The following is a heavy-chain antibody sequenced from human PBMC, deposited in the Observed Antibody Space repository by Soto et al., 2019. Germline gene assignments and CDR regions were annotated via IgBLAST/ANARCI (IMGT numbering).Heavy chain of an antibody. V-gene: IGHV1-3*01. J-gene: IGHJ4*02. D-gene: IGHD1-20*01. CDR2: INAGNGNT. CDR3: ARVWDNWYPGFDY. CDR1: GYTFTSYA. Sequence: ASVKASCKASGYTFTSYAMHWVRQAPGQRLEWMGWINAGNGNTKYSQKFQGRVTITRDTSASTAYMELSSLRSEDTAVYYCARVWDNWYPGFDYWGQGTVFTVYS.